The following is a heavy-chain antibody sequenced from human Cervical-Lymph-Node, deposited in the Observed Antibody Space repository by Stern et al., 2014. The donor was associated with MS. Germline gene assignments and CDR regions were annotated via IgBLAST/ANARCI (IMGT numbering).Heavy chain of an antibody. CDR1: GYTFTKFA. J-gene: IGHJ4*02. CDR2: INTDTGNP. D-gene: IGHD6-6*01. CDR3: TSAARPNDY. Sequence: VQLVQSGSELKKPGASVKVSCKASGYTFTKFAINWVRQAPGQGLEWMGWINTDTGNPTYAQGFTGRFVFSLDTSVSTAFLQISSLKAEDTAVYYCTSAARPNDYWGQGTLVTVSS. V-gene: IGHV7-4-1*02.